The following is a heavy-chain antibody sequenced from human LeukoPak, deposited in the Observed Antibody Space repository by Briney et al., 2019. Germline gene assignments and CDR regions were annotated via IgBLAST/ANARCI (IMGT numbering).Heavy chain of an antibody. CDR1: GFTFDDYG. CDR3: VNDYDRTNGY. CDR2: INQQGSAE. J-gene: IGHJ4*02. D-gene: IGHD4-17*01. Sequence: GGSLRLSCAASGFTFDDYGVSWVRQASGKGLEWVANINQQGSAEYYVDSVKGRFTISRDNAKNSLYLQMNTLRAEDTAMYYCVNDYDRTNGYWGQGTLVTVSS. V-gene: IGHV3-7*01.